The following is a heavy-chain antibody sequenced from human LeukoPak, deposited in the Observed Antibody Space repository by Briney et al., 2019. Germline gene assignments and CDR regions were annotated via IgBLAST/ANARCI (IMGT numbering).Heavy chain of an antibody. CDR2: IKSKTDGGTT. V-gene: IGHV3-15*01. D-gene: IGHD5-18*01. CDR3: TTDARSPVDTAMVYYFDY. Sequence: GGSLRLSCAASGFTFSNAWMGWVRQAPGKGLEWVGRIKSKTDGGTTDYAAPAKGRFTISRDDSKNTLYLRMNSLKTEDTAVYYCTTDARSPVDTAMVYYFDYWGQGTLVAVSS. CDR1: GFTFSNAW. J-gene: IGHJ4*02.